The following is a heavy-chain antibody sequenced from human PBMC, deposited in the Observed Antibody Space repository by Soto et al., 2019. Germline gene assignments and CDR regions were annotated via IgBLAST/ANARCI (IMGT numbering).Heavy chain of an antibody. D-gene: IGHD1-7*01. CDR1: GFTFSSYS. Sequence: EVQPVESGGGLVQWGGSLRLSCAASGFTFSSYSVNWVRQAPGKGLEWVSYINNDGSSTTYADSVKGRFTISRDNAKDTLYLQMNNLRVEDTAVYYCVRRVEAGYRWNYGHWGRGTLVTVSS. J-gene: IGHJ4*02. CDR2: INNDGSST. CDR3: VRRVEAGYRWNYGH. V-gene: IGHV3-74*02.